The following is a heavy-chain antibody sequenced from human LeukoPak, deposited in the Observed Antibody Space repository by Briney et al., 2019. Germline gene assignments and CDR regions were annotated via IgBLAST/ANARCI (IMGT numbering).Heavy chain of an antibody. D-gene: IGHD2-8*01. CDR2: ISGSGGST. Sequence: GRSLRLACAASAFTFISYAISCVRQAAGKGLEWVSFISGSGGSTYYADSVKSRFTISRDNSKNTLYLQMNSMRAEDTAVYYSAKNTVRYCTNGVCYRLYYVHYWGQGNLVTVSS. J-gene: IGHJ4*02. V-gene: IGHV3-23*01. CDR1: AFTFISYA. CDR3: AKNTVRYCTNGVCYRLYYVHY.